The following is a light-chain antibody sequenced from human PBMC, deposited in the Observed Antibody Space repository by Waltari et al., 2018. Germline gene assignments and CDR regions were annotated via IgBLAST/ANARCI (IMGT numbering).Light chain of an antibody. CDR1: QSVGKY. CDR2: ETY. J-gene: IGKJ1*01. Sequence: EIVLTQSPGTLSLSPGERATLSCRASQSVGKYLAWYQQKPGQAPRLLIYETYRRATGTPDRVSGSGSGTDFSLTISRLEPEDFAVYYCQKYESLPATFGQGTTVEIK. CDR3: QKYESLPAT. V-gene: IGKV3-20*01.